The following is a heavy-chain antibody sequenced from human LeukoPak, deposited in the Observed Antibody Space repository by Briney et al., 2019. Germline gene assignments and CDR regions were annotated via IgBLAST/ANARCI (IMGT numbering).Heavy chain of an antibody. Sequence: PGGSLRLSCADSGFTVRSNYMSWVRQAPREGLECVSVIYSGGSTNYADFWKGRFTLPRGHSKNTLFFQMNSLRAKDTAVYYCARGFDFWSGYAYYSDYSGQGTPVTVSS. CDR2: IYSGGST. CDR1: GFTVRSNY. J-gene: IGHJ4*02. D-gene: IGHD3-3*01. V-gene: IGHV3-53*01. CDR3: ARGFDFWSGYAYYSDY.